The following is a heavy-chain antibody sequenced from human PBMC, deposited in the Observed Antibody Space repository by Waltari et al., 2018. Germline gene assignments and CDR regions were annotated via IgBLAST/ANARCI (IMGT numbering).Heavy chain of an antibody. CDR3: ARAGRSYDYVWGSYRPYFDY. D-gene: IGHD3-16*02. Sequence: QVQLQQWGAGLLKPSETLSLICAVYGGSFSGYYWSWIRQPPGQGLEWIGEINYSGSTNYNPSLKSRVTISVDTSKNQFSLKLSSVTAADTAVYYCARAGRSYDYVWGSYRPYFDYWGQGTLVTVSS. J-gene: IGHJ4*02. V-gene: IGHV4-34*01. CDR1: GGSFSGYY. CDR2: INYSGST.